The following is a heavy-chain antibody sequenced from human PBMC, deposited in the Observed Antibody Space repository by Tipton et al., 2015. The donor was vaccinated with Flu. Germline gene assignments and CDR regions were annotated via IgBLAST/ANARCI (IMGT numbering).Heavy chain of an antibody. CDR3: ARARSFRVGGDYDAFDI. V-gene: IGHV1-69*06. CDR1: GGTFSSYG. CDR2: ITPIFGTT. J-gene: IGHJ3*02. D-gene: IGHD3-10*01. Sequence: QSGPEVKKPGSSVKVSCTASGGTFSSYGISWVRQAPGQGLEWLGGITPIFGTTDYAQKFRGRVTITADKSTSIAYMELSSLRSTDTAVYYCARARSFRVGGDYDAFDIWGQGTMVTVSS.